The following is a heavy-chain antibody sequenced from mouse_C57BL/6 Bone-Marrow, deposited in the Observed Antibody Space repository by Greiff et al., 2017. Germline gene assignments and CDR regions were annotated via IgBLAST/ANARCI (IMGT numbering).Heavy chain of an antibody. Sequence: QVQLQQPGAELVRPGTSVKLSCKASGYTFTSYWMHWVKQRPGQGLEWIGVIDPSDSYTNYNQKFKGKATLTVDTSSSTAYMQLSSLTSEDSAVYYCAREAMCSNGSSYPDWYFDVWGTGTTVTVSS. CDR3: AREAMCSNGSSYPDWYFDV. CDR1: GYTFTSYW. D-gene: IGHD1-1*01. J-gene: IGHJ1*03. CDR2: IDPSDSYT. V-gene: IGHV1-59*01.